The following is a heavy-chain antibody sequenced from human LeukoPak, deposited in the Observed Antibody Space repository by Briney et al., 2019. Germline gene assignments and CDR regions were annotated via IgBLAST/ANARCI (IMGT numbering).Heavy chain of an antibody. J-gene: IGHJ4*02. CDR2: IYTSGST. V-gene: IGHV4-61*02. D-gene: IGHD6-13*01. Sequence: SETLSLTCTVSGGSISSGSYYWSWIRQPAGKGLEWIGRIYTSGSTNYNPSLKSRVTISVDTSKNQFSLKLSSVTAADTAVYYCALAAAGSGDVDYWGQGTLVTVSS. CDR1: GGSISSGSYY. CDR3: ALAAAGSGDVDY.